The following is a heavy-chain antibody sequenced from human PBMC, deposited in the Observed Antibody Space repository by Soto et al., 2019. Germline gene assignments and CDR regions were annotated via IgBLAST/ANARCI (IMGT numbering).Heavy chain of an antibody. CDR1: GFTFGDYS. CDR3: TRDLSAAARPPDAFDI. V-gene: IGHV3-49*03. CDR2: IRSKAYGGTT. D-gene: IGHD6-13*01. Sequence: GGSLRLSCTASGFTFGDYSMSWFRQAPGKGLEWVGFIRSKAYGGTTEYAASVKGRFTISRDDSKSIAYLQMNSLKTEDTAVYYCTRDLSAAARPPDAFDIWGQGTMVTVSS. J-gene: IGHJ3*02.